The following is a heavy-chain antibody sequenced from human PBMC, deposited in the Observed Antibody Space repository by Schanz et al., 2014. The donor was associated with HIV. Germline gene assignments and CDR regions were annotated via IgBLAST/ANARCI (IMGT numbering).Heavy chain of an antibody. CDR1: GFTFRTFS. V-gene: IGHV3-48*02. CDR2: ISPGGDNI. Sequence: EVQLVESGGGLVQPGGTLRLSCATSGFTFRTFSMDWVRQSPGRGLEWLAYISPGGDNIYYAESVKGRFTISRDYDKSSLYLQMSSLRDDDTAVYYCARGWRENSFDYWGQGTLVTVSS. D-gene: IGHD4-4*01. J-gene: IGHJ4*02. CDR3: ARGWRENSFDY.